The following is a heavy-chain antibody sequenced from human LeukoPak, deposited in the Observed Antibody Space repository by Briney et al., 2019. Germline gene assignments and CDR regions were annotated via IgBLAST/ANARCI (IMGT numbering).Heavy chain of an antibody. CDR3: ARGSTYHDFWSGYYVSYYYYYMDV. Sequence: ASAKDSCKASGYTFTDYYMHWVRQAPGQGLAWMGWISAYNGNTNYAQKLQGRVTITRNTSISTAYMELSSLRSEDTAVYYCARGSTYHDFWSGYYVSYYYYYMDVWGKGTTVTVSS. CDR1: GYTFTDYY. J-gene: IGHJ6*03. CDR2: ISAYNGNT. V-gene: IGHV1-8*03. D-gene: IGHD3-3*01.